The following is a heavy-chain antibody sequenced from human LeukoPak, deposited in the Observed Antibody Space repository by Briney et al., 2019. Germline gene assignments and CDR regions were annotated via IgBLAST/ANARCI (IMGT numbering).Heavy chain of an antibody. CDR2: INTNTGNP. D-gene: IGHD2-2*01. J-gene: IGHJ6*03. Sequence: ASVKVSCKASGYTFTSYAMNWVRQAPGQGLEWMGWINTNTGNPTYAQGFTGRFVFSLDTSVSTAYLQISSLKAEDTAVYYCAREKTGQLLRYYYYYMDVWGKGTTVTVYS. CDR3: AREKTGQLLRYYYYYMDV. CDR1: GYTFTSYA. V-gene: IGHV7-4-1*02.